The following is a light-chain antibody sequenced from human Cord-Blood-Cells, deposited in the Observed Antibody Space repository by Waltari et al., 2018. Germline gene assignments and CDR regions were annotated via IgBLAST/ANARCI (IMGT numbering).Light chain of an antibody. V-gene: IGKV3-20*01. CDR2: GAS. CDR1: QSVSSSY. Sequence: ELVLTQSPGTLSLSPGARATLSCRASQSVSSSYLAWYQQKPGQAPRLLIYGASSRATGIPDRFSGSGSGTDFTLTISRLEPEDFAVYYCQQYGSSFGGGTKVEIK. CDR3: QQYGSS. J-gene: IGKJ4*01.